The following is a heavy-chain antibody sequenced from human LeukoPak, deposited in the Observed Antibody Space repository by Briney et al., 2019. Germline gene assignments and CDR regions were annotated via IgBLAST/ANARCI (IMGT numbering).Heavy chain of an antibody. V-gene: IGHV3-48*03. CDR3: ARDDIAAAGSTCFDY. J-gene: IGHJ4*02. CDR2: ISSSGSTI. CDR1: GFTFGDHA. D-gene: IGHD6-13*01. Sequence: HPGGSLRLSCTASGFTFGDHAMNWVRQAPGKGLEWVSYISSSGSTIYYADSVKGRFTISRDNAKNSLYLQMNSLRAEDTAVYYCARDDIAAAGSTCFDYWGQGTLVTVSS.